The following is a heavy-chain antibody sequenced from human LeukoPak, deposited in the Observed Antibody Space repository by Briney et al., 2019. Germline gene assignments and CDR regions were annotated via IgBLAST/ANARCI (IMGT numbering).Heavy chain of an antibody. CDR1: GYTFTSYG. J-gene: IGHJ4*02. CDR2: ISAYNGNT. D-gene: IGHD6-13*01. CDR3: ARDRLITARASSSWYRGSC. V-gene: IGHV1-18*01. Sequence: GASVKVSCKASGYTFTSYGISWVRQAPGQGLEWMGWISAYNGNTNYAQKLQGRVTMTTDTSTSTAYMELRSLRSDDTAVYHCARDRLITARASSSWYRGSCWGQGTLVTVSS.